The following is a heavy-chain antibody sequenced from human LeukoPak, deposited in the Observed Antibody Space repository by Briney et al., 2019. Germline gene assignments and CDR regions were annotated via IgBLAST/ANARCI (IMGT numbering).Heavy chain of an antibody. V-gene: IGHV4-59*01. D-gene: IGHD5-18*01. CDR3: ARGKGYSYDQRFDP. J-gene: IGHJ5*02. CDR1: GFTFSSAA. CDR2: IYYSGST. Sequence: GSLRLSCAASGFTFSSAAMTWIRQPPGKGLEWIGYIYYSGSTNYNPSLKSRVTISVDTSKNQFSLRLSSVTAADTAVYYCARGKGYSYDQRFDPWGQGTLVTVSS.